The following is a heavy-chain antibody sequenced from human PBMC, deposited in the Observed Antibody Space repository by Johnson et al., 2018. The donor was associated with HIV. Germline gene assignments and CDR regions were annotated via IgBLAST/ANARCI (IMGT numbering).Heavy chain of an antibody. Sequence: MLLVESGGGLVQPGGSLRLSCAASGFTVSSNYMSWVRQAPGKGLEWVSVIYSGGSTYYADSVKGRFTISRDNSKNTLYLQMNSLRAEDTAVYYCSSRTGWDAFDICGQGTMVTVSS. CDR2: IYSGGST. D-gene: IGHD7-27*01. CDR1: GFTVSSNY. CDR3: SSRTGWDAFDI. V-gene: IGHV3-66*01. J-gene: IGHJ3*02.